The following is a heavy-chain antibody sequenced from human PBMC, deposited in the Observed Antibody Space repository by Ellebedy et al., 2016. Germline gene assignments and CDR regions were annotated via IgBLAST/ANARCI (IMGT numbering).Heavy chain of an antibody. CDR3: ARGVGSGWFDP. D-gene: IGHD2-15*01. V-gene: IGHV3-33*08. J-gene: IGHJ5*02. CDR2: IWYDGSNK. CDR1: GFNFSSYG. Sequence: GGSLRLSCTASGFNFSSYGMHWVRRAPGKGLEWVAVIWYDGSNKYYTDSVKGRFTISRDKSKNTLHLQMNSLRAEDTAVYYCARGVGSGWFDPWGQGTLVTVSS.